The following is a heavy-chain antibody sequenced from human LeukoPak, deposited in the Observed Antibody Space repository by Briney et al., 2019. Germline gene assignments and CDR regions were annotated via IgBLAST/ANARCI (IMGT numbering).Heavy chain of an antibody. CDR3: AREEETSDAFDI. Sequence: SVEVSCKASGGTFSSYAISWVRQAPGQGLERMGRIIPILGIANYAQKFQGRVTITADKSTSTAYMELSSLRSEDTAVYYCAREEETSDAFDIWGQGTMVTVSS. CDR1: GGTFSSYA. V-gene: IGHV1-69*04. CDR2: IIPILGIA. J-gene: IGHJ3*02.